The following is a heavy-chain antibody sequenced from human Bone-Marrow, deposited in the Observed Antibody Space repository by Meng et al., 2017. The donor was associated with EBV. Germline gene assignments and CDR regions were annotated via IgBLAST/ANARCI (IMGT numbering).Heavy chain of an antibody. Sequence: QGQLLESGPGLVKPSQTLSLTCAVSGGSISSGGYYWSWIRQPPGKGLEWIGYIYYSGSTYYNPSLKSRVTISVDTSKNQFSLKLSSVTAADTAVYYCAREVTAIRAFDIWGQGTMVTVSS. CDR1: GGSISSGGYY. CDR2: IYYSGST. J-gene: IGHJ3*02. CDR3: AREVTAIRAFDI. D-gene: IGHD2-21*02. V-gene: IGHV4-30-4*01.